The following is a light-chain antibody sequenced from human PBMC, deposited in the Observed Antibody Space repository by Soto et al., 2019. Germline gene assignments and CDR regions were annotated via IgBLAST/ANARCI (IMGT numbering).Light chain of an antibody. CDR1: QSVSSY. CDR2: DAS. CDR3: QQRSNWPIT. Sequence: EIVLTQSPATLSLSPGERATLSCRASQSVSSYLAWYQQKIGQAPRLLIYDASNRATGIPARFSGSGSGTDFTLSISSLDPEDFAVYYCQQRSNWPITFGQGTRLEIK. J-gene: IGKJ5*01. V-gene: IGKV3-11*01.